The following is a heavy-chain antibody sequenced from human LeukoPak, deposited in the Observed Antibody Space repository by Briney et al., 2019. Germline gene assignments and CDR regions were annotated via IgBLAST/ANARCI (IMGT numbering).Heavy chain of an antibody. V-gene: IGHV1-2*02. CDR3: ARGTFRGVIPNWFDP. CDR1: GYTFSGYY. CDR2: INPNSGGA. Sequence: ASVKVSCKASGYTFSGYYMHWVRQAPGQGLEWIGWINPNSGGANYVQKFQGRVTMTRDTSITTAYMELSAISSENSTVYNCARGTFRGVIPNWFDPWGQGTLVTVSS. J-gene: IGHJ5*02. D-gene: IGHD3-10*01.